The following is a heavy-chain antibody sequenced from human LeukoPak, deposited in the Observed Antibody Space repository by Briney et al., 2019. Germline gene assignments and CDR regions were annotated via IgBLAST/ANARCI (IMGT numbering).Heavy chain of an antibody. V-gene: IGHV3-74*01. CDR2: ISRDGATT. J-gene: IGHJ4*02. CDR3: VRLLDIDY. Sequence: GGSLRLSCAASGFTFRNYWMHWVRQAPGKGLVWVSRISRDGATTHYAGSVKGRFTISRDNAKNMVYLQMDSLSGEDTAVYYCVRLLDIDYWGQGTLVTVSS. CDR1: GFTFRNYW. D-gene: IGHD1-1*01.